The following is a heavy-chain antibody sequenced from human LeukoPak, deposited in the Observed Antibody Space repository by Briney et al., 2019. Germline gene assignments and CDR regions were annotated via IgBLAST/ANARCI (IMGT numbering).Heavy chain of an antibody. CDR1: GFTFSNYW. Sequence: GGSLRLSCATSGFTFSNYWMSWVRQAPGKGLEWVSGISPRGDITYYKDSVRGRFTISRDNFKNTVSLQLNSLRAEDTAMYYCAKDDDWGRFNHWGQGTLVTVSS. CDR2: ISPRGDIT. V-gene: IGHV3-23*01. D-gene: IGHD3-16*01. CDR3: AKDDDWGRFNH. J-gene: IGHJ1*01.